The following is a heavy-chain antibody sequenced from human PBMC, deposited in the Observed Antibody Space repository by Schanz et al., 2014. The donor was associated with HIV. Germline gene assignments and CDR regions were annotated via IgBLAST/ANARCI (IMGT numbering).Heavy chain of an antibody. CDR2: IWFDGSNK. V-gene: IGHV3-33*06. J-gene: IGHJ4*02. D-gene: IGHD3-22*01. CDR3: AKPEYDSSGNSQSHFDS. Sequence: QVQLVESGGGVVQPGRSLRLSCAASGFTFSTYVMHWVRQAPGKGLEWVAIIWFDGSNKYYADSVRGRFTISRDNSKNTLYLQMNSLRAEDTAVYYCAKPEYDSSGNSQSHFDSWGQGTLVTVSS. CDR1: GFTFSTYV.